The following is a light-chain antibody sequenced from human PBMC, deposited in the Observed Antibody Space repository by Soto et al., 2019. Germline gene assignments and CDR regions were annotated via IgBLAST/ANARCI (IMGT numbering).Light chain of an antibody. CDR1: ESLSNW. CDR3: QLYNSYSWT. J-gene: IGKJ1*01. Sequence: DMQMTQSPSTLSASVGDRVTITCRASESLSNWVAWYQQKPGKAPKLLIYKASTLESGVPSRFSGSGSGTDFTLTISSLQSDDFATYYCQLYNSYSWTFGQGTKVEIK. V-gene: IGKV1-5*03. CDR2: KAS.